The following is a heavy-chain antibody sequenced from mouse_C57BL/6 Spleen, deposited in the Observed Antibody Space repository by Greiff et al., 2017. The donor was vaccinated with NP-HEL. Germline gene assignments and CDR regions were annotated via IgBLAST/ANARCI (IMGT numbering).Heavy chain of an antibody. CDR2: IDPETGGT. Sequence: QVQLQQSGAELVRPGASVTLSCKASGYTFTDYEMHWVKQTPVHGLEWIGAIDPETGGTAYNQKFKGKAILTADKSSSTAYMELRSLTSEDSAVYYCTRSLGSSYDTWFAYWGQGTLVTVSA. D-gene: IGHD1-1*01. CDR1: GYTFTDYE. V-gene: IGHV1-15*01. J-gene: IGHJ3*01. CDR3: TRSLGSSYDTWFAY.